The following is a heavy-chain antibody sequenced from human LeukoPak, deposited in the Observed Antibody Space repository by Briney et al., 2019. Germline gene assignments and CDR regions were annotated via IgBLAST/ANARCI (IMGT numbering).Heavy chain of an antibody. CDR1: GYTFTSYA. V-gene: IGHV7-4-1*01. CDR3: ARDSSSWPYYYYYGMDV. D-gene: IGHD6-13*01. CDR2: SNVNTGNP. Sequence: ASVKVSCKASGYTFTSYAMNWVRQAPGQGLEWMGWSNVNTGNPTYAQGFTGRFVFSLDTSVSTAYLQICSLKAEDTAVYYCARDSSSWPYYYYYGMDVWGQGTTVTVSS. J-gene: IGHJ6*02.